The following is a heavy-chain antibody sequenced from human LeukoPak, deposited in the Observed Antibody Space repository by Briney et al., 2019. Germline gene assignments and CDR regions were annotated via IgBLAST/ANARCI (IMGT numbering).Heavy chain of an antibody. D-gene: IGHD5-18*01. CDR3: ARVDTTMATGEFDY. J-gene: IGHJ4*02. CDR2: ISYDGSNK. CDR1: GFTLSSCA. Sequence: QPGRSLRLSCAASGFTLSSCAMHWVRQAPDKGLEWVAVISYDGSNKYYADSVRGRFTISRDNSKNTLYLQMNSLRAEDTAVYCCARVDTTMATGEFDYWGQGTLVTVSS. V-gene: IGHV3-30-3*01.